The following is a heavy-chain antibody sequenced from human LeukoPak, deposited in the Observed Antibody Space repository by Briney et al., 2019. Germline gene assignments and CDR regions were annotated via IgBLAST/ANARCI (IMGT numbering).Heavy chain of an antibody. Sequence: PSETLSLTCTVSGDSFRSYYWSWIRQPPGKGLEWIGYIYYSGSTNYNPSLKGRVTISVDTSKNQFSLKLNSVTAADTAVYYCARGRMYSSSWDVLDYWGQGTLVTVSS. CDR1: GDSFRSYY. CDR3: ARGRMYSSSWDVLDY. V-gene: IGHV4-59*01. CDR2: IYYSGST. D-gene: IGHD6-13*01. J-gene: IGHJ4*02.